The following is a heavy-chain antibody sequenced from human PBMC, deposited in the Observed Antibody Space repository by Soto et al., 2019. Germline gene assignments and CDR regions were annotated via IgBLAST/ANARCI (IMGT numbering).Heavy chain of an antibody. Sequence: SVKVSCKASGFTFTSSAVQWVRQARGQRLEWIGWIVVGSGNTNYAQKFQERVTITRDMSTSTAYMELSSLRSEDTAVYYCAADPNYYDSSGYYAREYYYYGVDVWGQGTTVTVSS. D-gene: IGHD3-22*01. CDR1: GFTFTSSA. V-gene: IGHV1-58*01. CDR2: IVVGSGNT. CDR3: AADPNYYDSSGYYAREYYYYGVDV. J-gene: IGHJ6*02.